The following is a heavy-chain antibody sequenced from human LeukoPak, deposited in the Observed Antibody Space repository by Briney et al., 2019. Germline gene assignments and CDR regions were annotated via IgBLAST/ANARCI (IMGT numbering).Heavy chain of an antibody. J-gene: IGHJ3*01. Sequence: GASVKVSCKASGYTFTINSISWVRQAPGQGLEWMGWISANSGNTNYAQRLQGRVTMTTDTSTTTAYMELRSLRSDDTAVYYCARDRNHAFDFWGQGTMVTVSS. CDR2: ISANSGNT. CDR1: GYTFTINS. V-gene: IGHV1-18*01. CDR3: ARDRNHAFDF.